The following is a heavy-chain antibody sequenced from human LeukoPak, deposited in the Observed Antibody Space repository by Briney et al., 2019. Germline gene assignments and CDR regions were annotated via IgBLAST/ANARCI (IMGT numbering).Heavy chain of an antibody. D-gene: IGHD3-22*01. CDR3: ARSGYYYDSSAYYSDY. CDR1: GDSISNYY. J-gene: IGHJ4*02. CDR2: IYTSGST. V-gene: IGHV4-4*07. Sequence: SETLSRTGTVSGDSISNYYWSWIGQPAGKGLEWIGRIYTSGSTNYNPSLKSRVTMSVDTSKNQFSPKLSSVTAADTAVYYCARSGYYYDSSAYYSDYWGQGTLVTVSS.